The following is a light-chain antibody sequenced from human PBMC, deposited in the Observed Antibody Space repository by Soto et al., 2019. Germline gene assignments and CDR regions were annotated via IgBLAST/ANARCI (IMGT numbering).Light chain of an antibody. V-gene: IGKV1-39*01. CDR3: QQSYTAPLT. CDR1: QSISSY. Sequence: DIQMTQSPSSLSASVGDRVTITCRASQSISSYLNWYQQKPGKDPKLLIYAASSLQRGVPSRFSGSGSGTDFTLTIISLQPEDFAAYYCQQSYTAPLTFGGGTKVYLK. J-gene: IGKJ4*01. CDR2: AAS.